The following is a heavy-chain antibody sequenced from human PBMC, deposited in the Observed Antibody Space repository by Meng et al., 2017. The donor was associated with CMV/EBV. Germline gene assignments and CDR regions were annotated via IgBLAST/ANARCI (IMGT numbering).Heavy chain of an antibody. V-gene: IGHV3-21*01. J-gene: IGHJ4*02. CDR3: ARYDFWSGYSGY. CDR1: GFTFSSYS. CDR2: ISSSSSYI. Sequence: LSLTCAASGFTFSSYSMNWVRQAPGKGLEWVSSISSSSSYIYYADSVKGRFTISRDNAKNSLYLQMNSLRAEDTAVYYCARYDFWSGYSGYWGQGTLVTVSS. D-gene: IGHD3-3*01.